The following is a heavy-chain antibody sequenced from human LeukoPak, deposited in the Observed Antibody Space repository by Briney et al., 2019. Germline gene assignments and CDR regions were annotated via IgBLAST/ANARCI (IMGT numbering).Heavy chain of an antibody. V-gene: IGHV4-59*12. J-gene: IGHJ4*02. Sequence: SETLSLTCTVSGGSISSSFWSWLRQPPGKGLEWIGCISKSGNTDYNPSLKSRVTISADTSKNQFSLKLSSVTAADTAVYFCARESYSGWFDYWGQGTLVTVSS. D-gene: IGHD5-12*01. CDR1: GGSISSSF. CDR2: ISKSGNT. CDR3: ARESYSGWFDY.